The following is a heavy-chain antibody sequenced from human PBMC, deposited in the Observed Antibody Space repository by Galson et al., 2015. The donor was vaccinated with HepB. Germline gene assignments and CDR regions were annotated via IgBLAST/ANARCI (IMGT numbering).Heavy chain of an antibody. D-gene: IGHD1-26*01. CDR1: GYSFTSYW. CDR3: ARHTTSGSYYEYYFDY. V-gene: IGHV5-10-1*01. Sequence: QSGAEVKKPGESLRISCKGSGYSFTSYWISWVRQMPGKGLEWMGRIDPSDSYTNYSPSFQGHVTISADKSISTAYLQWSSLKASDTAMYYCARHTTSGSYYEYYFDYRGQGTLVTVSS. J-gene: IGHJ4*02. CDR2: IDPSDSYT.